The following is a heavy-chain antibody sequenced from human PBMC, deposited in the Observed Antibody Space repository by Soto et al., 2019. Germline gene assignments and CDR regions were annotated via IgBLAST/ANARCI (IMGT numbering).Heavy chain of an antibody. J-gene: IGHJ4*02. CDR1: GYTFTAYG. CDR3: ARELKTYPTAYSYFAY. D-gene: IGHD3-9*01. Sequence: QVRLVQSGPEVTMPGASVKVSCKTSGYTFTAYGLAWLRQAPGQWPEWLGWVGTANANTNYAEKFQGRVTMTSDRSTTTTSLELGSLRSADTAFYYCARELKTYPTAYSYFAYWGQVTLVTVSS. V-gene: IGHV1-18*01. CDR2: VGTANANT.